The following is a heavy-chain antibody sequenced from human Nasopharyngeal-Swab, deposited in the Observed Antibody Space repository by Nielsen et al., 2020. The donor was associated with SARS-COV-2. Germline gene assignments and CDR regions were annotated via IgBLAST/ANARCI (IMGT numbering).Heavy chain of an antibody. J-gene: IGHJ3*02. D-gene: IGHD1-26*01. CDR1: GGSFSGYY. CDR3: ARDLILWELWIPVLDDAFDI. V-gene: IGHV4-34*01. Sequence: SETLSLTCAVYGGSFSGYYWSWIRQTPGKGLEWIGEINHSENTNYNPSLKSRVTISVDTSKNQFSLNLNSVTAADSAVYYCARDLILWELWIPVLDDAFDIWGQGTMVTVSS. CDR2: INHSENT.